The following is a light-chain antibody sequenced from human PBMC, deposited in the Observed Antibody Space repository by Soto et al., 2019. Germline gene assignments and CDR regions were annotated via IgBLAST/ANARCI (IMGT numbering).Light chain of an antibody. CDR1: QSVSSSH. V-gene: IGKV3-20*01. J-gene: IGKJ5*01. Sequence: TESPSTLSAPFGYIVTLACSASQSVSSSHLAWYQHKPGQAPRLLIYAASSRATGSTDRFSGGGSGTDFTLTISRLEPEDFAVYYCQQYGYSPITFGQGTRLDI. CDR2: AAS. CDR3: QQYGYSPIT.